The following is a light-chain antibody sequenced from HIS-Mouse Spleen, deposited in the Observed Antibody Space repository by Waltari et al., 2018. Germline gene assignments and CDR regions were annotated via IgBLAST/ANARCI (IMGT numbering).Light chain of an antibody. V-gene: IGLV2-23*01. CDR3: CSYAGSSTVV. CDR1: SSDVGSSNL. J-gene: IGLJ2*01. Sequence: QSALTQPASVSGSPEQSITISCTGTSSDVGSSNLVSWYQQHPGKAPKLMIYEGSKRPSGVSNRFSGSKSGNTASLTISGLQAEDEADYYCCSYAGSSTVVFGGGTKLTVL. CDR2: EGS.